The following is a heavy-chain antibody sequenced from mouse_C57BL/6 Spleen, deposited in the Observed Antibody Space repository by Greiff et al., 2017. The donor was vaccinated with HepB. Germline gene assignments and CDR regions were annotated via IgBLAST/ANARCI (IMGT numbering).Heavy chain of an antibody. D-gene: IGHD1-1*01. CDR2: IDPSDSYT. CDR1: GYTFTSYW. CDR3: ARGIITTVVARYFDY. V-gene: IGHV1-69*01. Sequence: VQLVESGAELVMPGASVKLSCKASGYTFTSYWMHWVKQRPGQGLEWIGEIDPSDSYTNYNQKFKGKSTLTVDKSSSTAYMQLSSLTSEDSAVYYCARGIITTVVARYFDYWGQGTTLTVSS. J-gene: IGHJ2*01.